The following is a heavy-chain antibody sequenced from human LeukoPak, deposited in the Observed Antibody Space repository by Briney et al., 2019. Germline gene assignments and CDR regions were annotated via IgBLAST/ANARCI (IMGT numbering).Heavy chain of an antibody. D-gene: IGHD3-3*01. CDR3: ARDGYYDFWSGYNDAFDI. J-gene: IGHJ3*02. CDR2: ISAYNGNT. CDR1: GHTFTSYG. Sequence: ASVKVSCKASGHTFTSYGISWVRQAPGQGLEWMGWISAYNGNTNYAQKLQGRVTMTTDTSTSTAYMELRSLRSDDTAVYYCARDGYYDFWSGYNDAFDIWGQGTMVTVSS. V-gene: IGHV1-18*01.